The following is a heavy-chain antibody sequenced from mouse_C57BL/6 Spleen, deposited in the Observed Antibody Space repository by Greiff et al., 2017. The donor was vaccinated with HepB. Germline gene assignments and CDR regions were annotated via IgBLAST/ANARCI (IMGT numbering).Heavy chain of an antibody. D-gene: IGHD1-1*01. CDR3: ARGDYYVDSMDY. CDR2: IDPSDSYT. Sequence: VQLQQPGAELVRPGTSVKLSCKASGYTFTSYWMHWVKQRPGQGLEWIGVIDPSDSYTNYNQKFKGKATLTVDTSSSTAYMQLSSLTSVDSAVYYCARGDYYVDSMDYWGQGTSVTVSS. J-gene: IGHJ4*01. V-gene: IGHV1-59*01. CDR1: GYTFTSYW.